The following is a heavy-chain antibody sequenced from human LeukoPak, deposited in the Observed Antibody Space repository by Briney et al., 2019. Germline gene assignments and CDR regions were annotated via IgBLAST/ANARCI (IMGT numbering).Heavy chain of an antibody. CDR2: MNQDGSEK. CDR1: GFTFSNHW. Sequence: GSLRLSCVGSGFTFSNHWMIWVRQAPGKGLEWVANMNQDGSEKYYVGSVEGRFTISRDNAKDSLFLQMNSLRAEDTAVYYCATSSYSSSSSWGQGTLVTVSS. J-gene: IGHJ5*02. V-gene: IGHV3-7*01. CDR3: ATSSYSSSSS. D-gene: IGHD6-6*01.